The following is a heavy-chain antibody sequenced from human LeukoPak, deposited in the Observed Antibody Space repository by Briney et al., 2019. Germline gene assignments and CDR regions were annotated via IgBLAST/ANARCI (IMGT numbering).Heavy chain of an antibody. V-gene: IGHV3-11*04. CDR2: ISGSGHTI. J-gene: IGHJ4*02. CDR1: GFTFSNFY. Sequence: GGSPRLSCAASGFTFSNFYMNWIRQAPGKGLEGVSYISGSGHTIYYADSVKGRFTISRDNSKKSLYLQMNSLRVEDTAVYYCARDIAVAGTGWGYDYWGQGTLVTVSS. CDR3: ARDIAVAGTGWGYDY. D-gene: IGHD6-19*01.